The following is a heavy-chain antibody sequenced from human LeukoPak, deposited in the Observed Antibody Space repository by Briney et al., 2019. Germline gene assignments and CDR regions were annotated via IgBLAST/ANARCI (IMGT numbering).Heavy chain of an antibody. CDR1: GFTFSSYG. D-gene: IGHD2-2*01. CDR3: ARDLTPQRYCSSTSCSSNYYYYYGMDV. V-gene: IGHV3-33*01. Sequence: GGSLRLSCAASGFTFSSYGMHWVRQAPGKGLEWVAVIWYDGSNKYYADSVKGRFTISRDNSKNTLYLQMNSLRAEDTAVYYCARDLTPQRYCSSTSCSSNYYYYYGMDVWGQGTTVTVSS. CDR2: IWYDGSNK. J-gene: IGHJ6*02.